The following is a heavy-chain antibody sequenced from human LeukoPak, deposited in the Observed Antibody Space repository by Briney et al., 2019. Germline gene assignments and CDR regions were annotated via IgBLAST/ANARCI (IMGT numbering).Heavy chain of an antibody. V-gene: IGHV4-61*01. CDR3: ARAPKLYYDFWSGYYGFDY. Sequence: SETLSLTCTVSGGSVSSGSYYWNWIRQPPGKGLEWIGYIYHSGSTNYNPSLKSRVTISIDTSKNQFSLKLSSVTAADTAVYYCARAPKLYYDFWSGYYGFDYWGQGTLVTVSS. CDR1: GGSVSSGSYY. D-gene: IGHD3-3*01. J-gene: IGHJ4*02. CDR2: IYHSGST.